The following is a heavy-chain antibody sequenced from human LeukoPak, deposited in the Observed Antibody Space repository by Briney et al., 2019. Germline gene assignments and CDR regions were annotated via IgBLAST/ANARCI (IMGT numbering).Heavy chain of an antibody. CDR3: ARRLLYGDCLSP. CDR1: GYTFTGYY. D-gene: IGHD4-17*01. V-gene: IGHV1-2*02. CDR2: INPNSGGT. Sequence: AASVKISCKGSGYTFTGYYMHWVRQAPGQGLEWMGWINPNSGGTNYAQKFQGRVTMTRDTSISTAYMELSRLRSDDTAVYYCARRLLYGDCLSPWGQGTLVTVSS. J-gene: IGHJ5*02.